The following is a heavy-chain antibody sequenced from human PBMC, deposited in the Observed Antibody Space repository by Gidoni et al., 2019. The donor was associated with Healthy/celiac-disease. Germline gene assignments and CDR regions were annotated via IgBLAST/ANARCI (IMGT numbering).Heavy chain of an antibody. J-gene: IGHJ5*02. CDR2: NSAYNGNT. D-gene: IGHD3-10*01. V-gene: IGHV1-18*01. CDR1: GYTFTSYG. CDR3: ARDLWFVDLPQKPLNWFDP. Sequence: QVQLVQSGAEVKKPGASVKVSCKASGYTFTSYGSSWVRQAPGQGLEWMGWNSAYNGNTNYAQKLQGRVTMTTATSTGTAYMELRSLRSDDTAVYYCARDLWFVDLPQKPLNWFDPWGQGTLVTVSS.